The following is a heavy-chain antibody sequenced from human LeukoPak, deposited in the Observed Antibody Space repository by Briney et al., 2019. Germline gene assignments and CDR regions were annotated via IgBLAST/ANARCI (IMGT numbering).Heavy chain of an antibody. CDR2: ISGSGDST. V-gene: IGHV3-23*01. J-gene: IGHJ4*02. Sequence: PGGSLRLSCAASGFTFSSYAMSWVRQAPGKGLEWVSAISGSGDSTYYADSVKGRFTISRDNSKNTLYLQMNSLRAEDTAVYYCANSGDYTDYFDYWGQGTWSPSPQ. CDR3: ANSGDYTDYFDY. D-gene: IGHD2-8*02. CDR1: GFTFSSYA.